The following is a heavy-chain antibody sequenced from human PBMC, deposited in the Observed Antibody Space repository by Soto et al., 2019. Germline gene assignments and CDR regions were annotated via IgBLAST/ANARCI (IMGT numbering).Heavy chain of an antibody. CDR1: GGTFSSYT. Sequence: SVKVSCKASGGTFSSYTISWVRQAPGQGLEWMGMIIPILGIANYAQKFQGRVTITADKSTSTAYMELSSLRSEDTAVYYCGITGDDYYYYMDVWGKGTTVTVSS. J-gene: IGHJ6*03. V-gene: IGHV1-69*02. CDR3: GITGDDYYYYMDV. D-gene: IGHD7-27*01. CDR2: IIPILGIA.